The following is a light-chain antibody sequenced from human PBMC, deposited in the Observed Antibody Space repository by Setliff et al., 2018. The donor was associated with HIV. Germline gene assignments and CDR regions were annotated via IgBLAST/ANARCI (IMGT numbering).Light chain of an antibody. CDR2: EVS. Sequence: QSALTQPASVSGSPGQSITIPCTGTSSDVGSYNLVSWFQQRPGKAPKLIIYEVSQWPSGVSNRFSGSKSGNTASLTISGLQAEDEADYYCCSYAGSGTYVFGSGTKVTVL. CDR1: SSDVGSYNL. J-gene: IGLJ1*01. V-gene: IGLV2-23*02. CDR3: CSYAGSGTYV.